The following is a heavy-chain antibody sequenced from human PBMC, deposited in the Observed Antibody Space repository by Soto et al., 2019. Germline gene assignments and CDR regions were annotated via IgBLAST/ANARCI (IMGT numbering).Heavy chain of an antibody. V-gene: IGHV3-53*04. D-gene: IGHD3-10*01. J-gene: IGHJ4*02. Sequence: EVQLVESGGGLVQPGGSLRLSCAASGFTVSSNYMSWVRQAPGKGLEWVSVIYSGGSTYYADSVKGRFTISRHNSKITLYLQMNSLRSEDTAVYYCARLWFGELVPDYWGQGTLVTVSS. CDR2: IYSGGST. CDR1: GFTVSSNY. CDR3: ARLWFGELVPDY.